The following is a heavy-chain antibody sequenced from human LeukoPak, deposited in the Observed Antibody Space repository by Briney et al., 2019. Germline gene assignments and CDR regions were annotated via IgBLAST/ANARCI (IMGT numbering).Heavy chain of an antibody. CDR1: GGSFSGYY. D-gene: IGHD2-15*01. Sequence: SETLSLTCAVYGGSFSGYYWSWIRQPPGKGLEWIGEINHSGSTNYNPSLKSRVTISVDTSKNQFSLKLSSVTAADTAVYYCARDAHCTGVSCYSPYNWFDPWGQGTLVTVSS. J-gene: IGHJ5*02. CDR3: ARDAHCTGVSCYSPYNWFDP. CDR2: INHSGST. V-gene: IGHV4-34*01.